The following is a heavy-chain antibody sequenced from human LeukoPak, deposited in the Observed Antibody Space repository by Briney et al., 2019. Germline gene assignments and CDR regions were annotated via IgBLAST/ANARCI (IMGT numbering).Heavy chain of an antibody. CDR1: GGSISSGGYS. V-gene: IGHV4-30-2*01. D-gene: IGHD2/OR15-2a*01. CDR2: IYHSGST. Sequence: SETLSLTCAVSGGSISSGGYSWSWIRQPLGKGLEWIGYIYHSGSTYYNPSLKSRVTISVDRSKNQFSLKLSSVTAADTAVYYCAREGTTDAFDIWGQGTMVTVSS. CDR3: AREGTTDAFDI. J-gene: IGHJ3*02.